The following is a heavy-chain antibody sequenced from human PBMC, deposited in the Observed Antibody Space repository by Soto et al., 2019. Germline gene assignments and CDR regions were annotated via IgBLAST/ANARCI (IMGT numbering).Heavy chain of an antibody. CDR3: ATTMRAVAGPFDY. D-gene: IGHD6-19*01. J-gene: IGHJ4*02. Sequence: PGGSLRLSCAASGFTFSSYGMHWVRQAPVNGLEFVAVISYYWSNKYYADSVKGRFTICRYNSKNTLYLQMNSVRADYTALYYCATTMRAVAGPFDYWGQGTLVTVSS. V-gene: IGHV3-30*03. CDR2: ISYYWSNK. CDR1: GFTFSSYG.